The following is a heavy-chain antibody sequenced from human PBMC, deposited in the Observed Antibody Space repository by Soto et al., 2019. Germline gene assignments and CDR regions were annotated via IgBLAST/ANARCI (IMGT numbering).Heavy chain of an antibody. CDR1: GFTVSSYW. Sequence: GGSLRLSCAASGFTVSSYWMSWVRQAPGKGLEWVANIKQDGSEKYYVDSVKGRFTISRDNAKNSLYLQMNSLRAEDTAVYYCAREKVTMIVVEDAVDIWGQGTMVTVS. J-gene: IGHJ3*02. V-gene: IGHV3-7*01. D-gene: IGHD3-22*01. CDR2: IKQDGSEK. CDR3: AREKVTMIVVEDAVDI.